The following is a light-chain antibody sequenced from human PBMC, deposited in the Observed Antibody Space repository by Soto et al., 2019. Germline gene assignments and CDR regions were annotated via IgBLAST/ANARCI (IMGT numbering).Light chain of an antibody. Sequence: IQMPQSPSSLSASVGESVTMTCRASQGIRNDLGWYQQKPGKAPKLLIYKASTLKSGVPSRFSGSGSGTDFTLTISSLQPDDFATYYCQHYNSYSEAFGQGTKVDIK. V-gene: IGKV1-5*03. CDR1: QGIRND. CDR3: QHYNSYSEA. CDR2: KAS. J-gene: IGKJ1*01.